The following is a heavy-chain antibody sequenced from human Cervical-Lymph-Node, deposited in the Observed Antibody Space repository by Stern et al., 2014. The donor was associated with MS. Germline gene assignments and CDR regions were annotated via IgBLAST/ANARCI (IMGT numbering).Heavy chain of an antibody. D-gene: IGHD3-10*01. CDR2: VVAAGDT. V-gene: IGHV3-13*01. CDR3: ARDRSPYGSGSQGMDV. J-gene: IGHJ6*02. CDR1: GFTFSTYD. Sequence: LQLVESGGGLLKPGGSLRLSCAASGFTFSTYDIHWVRQAKGTGLEWVSAVVAAGDTYCPASVKGRFTISRENAKNSLYLQMNSLRDGDTAVYYCARDRSPYGSGSQGMDVWGQGTTVTVSS.